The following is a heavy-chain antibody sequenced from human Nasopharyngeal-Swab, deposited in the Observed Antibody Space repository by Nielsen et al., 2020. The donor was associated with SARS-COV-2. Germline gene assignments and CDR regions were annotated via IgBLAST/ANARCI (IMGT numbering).Heavy chain of an antibody. CDR2: IYHSGST. J-gene: IGHJ6*03. CDR3: ARGKEGVVPAALGMVFYYYYYMDV. D-gene: IGHD2-2*01. V-gene: IGHV4-30-2*01. Sequence: SETLSLTCAVSGGSISSGGYSWSWIRQPPGKGLEWIGYIYHSGSTYYNPSLKSRVTISVDTSKNQFSLKLSSVTAADTAVYYCARGKEGVVPAALGMVFYYYYYMDVWGKGTTVTVSS. CDR1: GGSISSGGYS.